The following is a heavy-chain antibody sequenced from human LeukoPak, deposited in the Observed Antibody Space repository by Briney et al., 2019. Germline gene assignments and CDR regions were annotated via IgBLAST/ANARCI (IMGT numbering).Heavy chain of an antibody. D-gene: IGHD6-13*01. CDR2: INPNSGGT. Sequence: ASVKVSCKASGYTFTGYYMHWVRRAPGQGLEWMGWINPNSGGTNYAQKFQGRVTTTRDTSISTAYMELSRLRSDDTAVYYCARLKGYSSSWYLSTEYFQHWGQGTLVAVSS. J-gene: IGHJ1*01. V-gene: IGHV1-2*02. CDR3: ARLKGYSSSWYLSTEYFQH. CDR1: GYTFTGYY.